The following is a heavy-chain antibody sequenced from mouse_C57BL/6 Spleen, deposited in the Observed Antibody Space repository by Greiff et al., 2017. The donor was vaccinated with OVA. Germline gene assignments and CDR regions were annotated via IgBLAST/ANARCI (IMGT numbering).Heavy chain of an antibody. D-gene: IGHD2-2*01. CDR2: IDPSDSYT. CDR3: ARGLGLGLGLGGGHLDY. J-gene: IGHJ2*01. Sequence: QVQLKQPGAELVMPGASVKLSCKASGYTFTSYWMHWVKQRPGQGLEWIGEIDPSDSYTNYNQKFKGKSTLTVDKSSSTAYMQLSSLTSEDSAVYYCARGLGLGLGLGGGHLDYWGQGTTLTVSS. V-gene: IGHV1-69*01. CDR1: GYTFTSYW.